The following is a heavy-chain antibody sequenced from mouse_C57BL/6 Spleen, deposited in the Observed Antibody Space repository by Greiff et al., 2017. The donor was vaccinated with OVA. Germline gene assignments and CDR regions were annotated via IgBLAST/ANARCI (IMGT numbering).Heavy chain of an antibody. J-gene: IGHJ1*03. Sequence: EVQLQQSGAELVRPGASVKFSCTASGFTIKDYYMHWVKQTPEQGLEWIGSIDPEDGDTDYAPNVQGKVTMTADTTSNTAYLQLSSLTSEDTAVYDSATEGHYGRRGFDVWGTGTTVTVSA. V-gene: IGHV14-1*01. CDR2: IDPEDGDT. D-gene: IGHD1-1*01. CDR1: GFTIKDYY. CDR3: ATEGHYGRRGFDV.